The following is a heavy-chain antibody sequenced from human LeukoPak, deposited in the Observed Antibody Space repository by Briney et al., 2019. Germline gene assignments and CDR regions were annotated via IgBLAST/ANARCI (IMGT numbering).Heavy chain of an antibody. Sequence: PSETLSLTCTVSGGSISSYYWSWIRQPPGKGLEWIGYIYYSGSTNYNPSLKSRVTISVDTSKNQFSLKLSSVTAADTAVYYCARGDGGNQFDYWGQGTLVTVPS. CDR3: ARGDGGNQFDY. D-gene: IGHD3-10*01. CDR1: GGSISSYY. CDR2: IYYSGST. V-gene: IGHV4-59*01. J-gene: IGHJ4*02.